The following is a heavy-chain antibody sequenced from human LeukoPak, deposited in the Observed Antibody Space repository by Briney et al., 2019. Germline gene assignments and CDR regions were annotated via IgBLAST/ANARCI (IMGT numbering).Heavy chain of an antibody. CDR1: GLIFSGSW. D-gene: IGHD2-21*01. V-gene: IGHV3-7*03. Sequence: GGSLRLSYAASGLIFSGSWMNWVRQAPGRGLEWAATINPDGNKKGLADSVRGRFTISRDDAENSLYLQMNSLRVEDTAVYYCARDFAYKKFDYWGQGTLVTVSS. CDR2: INPDGNKK. J-gene: IGHJ4*02. CDR3: ARDFAYKKFDY.